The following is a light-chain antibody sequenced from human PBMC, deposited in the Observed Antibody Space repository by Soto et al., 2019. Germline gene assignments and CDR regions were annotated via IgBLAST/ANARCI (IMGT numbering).Light chain of an antibody. Sequence: HSALTQPASVSGSPGQSITISCTGTSSDVGGYNYVSWYQQHPGKAPKLMIYEVSNRPSGVSNRFSGSKSGNTASLTISGLQAEDEDDYFCSSYGSTSTRYVFGTGTKLTVL. CDR1: SSDVGGYNY. CDR3: SSYGSTSTRYV. J-gene: IGLJ1*01. CDR2: EVS. V-gene: IGLV2-14*01.